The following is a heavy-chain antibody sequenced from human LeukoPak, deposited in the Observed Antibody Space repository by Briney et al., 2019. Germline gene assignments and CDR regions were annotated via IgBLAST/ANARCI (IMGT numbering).Heavy chain of an antibody. CDR3: ARGDSGYDLGDAFDI. Sequence: SVKVSCKASGGTFSSYTINWVRQAPGQGLEWMGGIIPVFGTANYVQKFQGRVTITADESTSTAYMELSSLRSEDTAVYYCARGDSGYDLGDAFDIWGQGTMVTVSS. CDR2: IIPVFGTA. J-gene: IGHJ3*02. V-gene: IGHV1-69*01. D-gene: IGHD5-12*01. CDR1: GGTFSSYT.